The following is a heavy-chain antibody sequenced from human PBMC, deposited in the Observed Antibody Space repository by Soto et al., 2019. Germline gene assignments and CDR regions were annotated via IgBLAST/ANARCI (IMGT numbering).Heavy chain of an antibody. Sequence: ASVKVSCKASGYTFTSYGISWVRQAPGQGLEWMGWISAYNGNTNYAQKLQGRVTMTTDTSTSTAYMELRSLRSDDTAVYYCARGPHYYDSSGYSLPSEFDYWGQGTLVTVSS. CDR3: ARGPHYYDSSGYSLPSEFDY. CDR1: GYTFTSYG. CDR2: ISAYNGNT. J-gene: IGHJ4*02. D-gene: IGHD3-22*01. V-gene: IGHV1-18*01.